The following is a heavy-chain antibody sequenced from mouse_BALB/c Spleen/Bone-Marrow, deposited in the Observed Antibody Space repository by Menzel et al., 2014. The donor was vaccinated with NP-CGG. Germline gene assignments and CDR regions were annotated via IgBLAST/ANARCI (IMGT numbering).Heavy chain of an antibody. Sequence: QVQLKESGPGLVAPSQSLSITCTVSGFSLTSYGVHWVRQPPGKGLEWLGVIWAGGSTNYNSDLMSRLSISKDNSESQVFLKMNSLQTDDTAIYYCARDRGYYKDVGDYWGQGTTLTVSS. D-gene: IGHD2-3*01. J-gene: IGHJ2*01. V-gene: IGHV2-9*02. CDR3: ARDRGYYKDVGDY. CDR2: IWAGGST. CDR1: GFSLTSYG.